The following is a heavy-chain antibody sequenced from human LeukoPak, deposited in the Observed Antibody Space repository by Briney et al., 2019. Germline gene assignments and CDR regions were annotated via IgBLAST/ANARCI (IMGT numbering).Heavy chain of an antibody. Sequence: GGSLRLSCAASGFTFSSYWMSWVRQAPGKGLEWVANIKQDGSEKYYVDSVKGRFTISRDSSKNTLYLQMNSLRADDTAVYYCAKIMAQYCSGGSCNEIDYWGQGTLVTVSS. CDR1: GFTFSSYW. J-gene: IGHJ4*02. D-gene: IGHD2-15*01. CDR3: AKIMAQYCSGGSCNEIDY. CDR2: IKQDGSEK. V-gene: IGHV3-7*03.